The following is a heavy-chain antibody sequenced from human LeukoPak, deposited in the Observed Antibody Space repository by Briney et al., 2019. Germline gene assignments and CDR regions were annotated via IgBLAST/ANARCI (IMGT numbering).Heavy chain of an antibody. Sequence: GGSLRLSCAASGFTFSSYGMSWVRQAPGKGLEWVANIKLDGSEKSYVDSVKGRFTISRDNAKNSLYLQMNSLKAEDTAVYYCARLQGYSSGLREWGQGTLVTVSS. CDR2: IKLDGSEK. J-gene: IGHJ4*02. D-gene: IGHD6-19*01. CDR1: GFTFSSYG. CDR3: ARLQGYSSGLRE. V-gene: IGHV3-7*01.